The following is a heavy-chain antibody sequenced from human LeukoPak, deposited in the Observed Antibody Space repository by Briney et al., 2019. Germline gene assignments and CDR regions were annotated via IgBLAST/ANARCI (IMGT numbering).Heavy chain of an antibody. CDR1: GYTFTGYY. CDR2: INPNSGGT. CDR3: ASAFVYYYGMDV. Sequence: ASVKVSCKAPGYTFTGYYMHWVRQAPGQGLEWMGWINPNSGGTNYAQKFQGRVTMTRDTSISTAHMELSRLRSDDTAVYYRASAFVYYYGMDVWGQGTTVTVSS. J-gene: IGHJ6*02. V-gene: IGHV1-2*02.